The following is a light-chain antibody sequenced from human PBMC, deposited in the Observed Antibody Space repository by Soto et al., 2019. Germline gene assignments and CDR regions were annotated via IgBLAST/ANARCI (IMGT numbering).Light chain of an antibody. Sequence: QSVLTQPPSVSGSPGQSVTISCTGTSIDVGNFDLVSWYQQPPGTAPKLLIYQVSNRPSGAPDRFSGSQSGNTASLTISGLQAEDEADYYCSLKTSSVTWVFGGGTKLTVL. V-gene: IGLV2-18*01. CDR3: SLKTSSVTWV. CDR1: SIDVGNFDL. J-gene: IGLJ3*02. CDR2: QVS.